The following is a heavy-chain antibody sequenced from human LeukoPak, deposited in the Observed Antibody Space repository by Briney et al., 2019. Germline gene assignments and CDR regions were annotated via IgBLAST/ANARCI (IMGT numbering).Heavy chain of an antibody. J-gene: IGHJ6*03. D-gene: IGHD6-13*01. CDR1: GYTFTSYD. CDR3: ARGVAAAGTYYYYMDV. Sequence: GSSVKVSCTASGYTFTSYDINWVRQAAGQGLEWMGWMNPNSGNSGYAQKFQGRVTMTRNTSISTAYMELSSLRSEDTAVYYCARGVAAAGTYYYYMDVWGKGTTVTVSS. CDR2: MNPNSGNS. V-gene: IGHV1-8*01.